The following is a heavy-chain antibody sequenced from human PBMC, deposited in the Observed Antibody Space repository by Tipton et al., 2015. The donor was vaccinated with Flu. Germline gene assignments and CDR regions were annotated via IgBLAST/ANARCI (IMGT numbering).Heavy chain of an antibody. J-gene: IGHJ4*02. D-gene: IGHD3-10*02. V-gene: IGHV4-38-2*01. Sequence: TLSLTCVVSGYSINSGYCWGWVRQPPGKGLEWIGNIHQTGSTYLNPSLTRRVTLSVDRSKNQFSLKLSSATAADTAVYYCARHTGDSVRGVIDYWGQGTLVTVSS. CDR2: IHQTGST. CDR1: GYSINSGYC. CDR3: ARHTGDSVRGVIDY.